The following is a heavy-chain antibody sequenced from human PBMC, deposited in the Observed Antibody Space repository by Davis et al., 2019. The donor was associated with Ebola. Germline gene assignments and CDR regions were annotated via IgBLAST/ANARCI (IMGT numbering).Heavy chain of an antibody. CDR3: ARLYGGYSYVHFDY. J-gene: IGHJ4*02. Sequence: PSETLSLTCTVSGGSISSYYWSWIRQPPGKGLEWIGYIYYSGSTNYNPSLKSRVTISVDTSKNQFSLKLSSVTAADTAVYYCARLYGGYSYVHFDYWGQGTLVTVSS. CDR1: GGSISSYY. V-gene: IGHV4-59*08. CDR2: IYYSGST. D-gene: IGHD5-18*01.